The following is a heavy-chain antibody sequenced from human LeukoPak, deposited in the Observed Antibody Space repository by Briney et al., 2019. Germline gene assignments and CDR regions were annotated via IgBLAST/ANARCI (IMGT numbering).Heavy chain of an antibody. J-gene: IGHJ4*02. CDR3: AKDLTHSSSIDY. CDR2: ISGSGGST. Sequence: GGSLRLSCTASGFTFSSYAMSWVRQAPGKGLEWVSAISGSGGSTYYADSVKGRFTISRDNSKNTLYLQMNSLKAEDTAVYYCAKDLTHSSSIDYWGQGTLVTVSS. CDR1: GFTFSSYA. V-gene: IGHV3-23*01. D-gene: IGHD6-13*01.